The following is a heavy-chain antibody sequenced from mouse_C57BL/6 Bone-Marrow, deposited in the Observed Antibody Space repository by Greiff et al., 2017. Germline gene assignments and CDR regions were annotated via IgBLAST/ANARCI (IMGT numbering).Heavy chain of an antibody. D-gene: IGHD2-2*01. CDR1: GFSLTSYA. J-gene: IGHJ3*01. V-gene: IGHV2-9-1*01. CDR2: IWTGGGT. CDR3: ARMVTTEAWFAY. Sequence: VQVVESGPGLVAPSQSLSITCTVSGFSLTSYAISWVRQPPGKGLAWLGVIWTGGGTNYNSALKSRLSISKDNSKSQVFLKMNSLQTDDTARYYCARMVTTEAWFAYWGQGTLVTVSA.